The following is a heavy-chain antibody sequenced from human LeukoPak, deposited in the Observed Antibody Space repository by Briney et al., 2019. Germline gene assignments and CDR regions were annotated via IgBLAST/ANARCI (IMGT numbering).Heavy chain of an antibody. J-gene: IGHJ4*02. V-gene: IGHV3-33*01. Sequence: GRSLRLSCAASGFTFSNYGMHWVRQAPGKGLEWVTVIWYDGSNKYYADSVKGRFTISRDNSKNTLYLQMNSLRAEDTAVYYCARDGKDGYNFSTDFDYWGQGTLVTVSS. CDR3: ARDGKDGYNFSTDFDY. CDR2: IWYDGSNK. D-gene: IGHD5-24*01. CDR1: GFTFSNYG.